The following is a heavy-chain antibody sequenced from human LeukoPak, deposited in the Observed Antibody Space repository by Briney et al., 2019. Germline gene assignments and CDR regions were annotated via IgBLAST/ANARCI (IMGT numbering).Heavy chain of an antibody. CDR1: GLTFSSYW. CDR3: AREFGDFWSGYYTDY. Sequence: GGSLRLSCAGSGLTFSSYWMHWVRQAPGKGLVWVSRIKGDGSSTSYADSVKGRFTISRDNAKNSLYLQMNSLRAEDTAVYYCAREFGDFWSGYYTDYWGQGTLVTVSS. J-gene: IGHJ4*02. V-gene: IGHV3-74*01. D-gene: IGHD3-3*01. CDR2: IKGDGSST.